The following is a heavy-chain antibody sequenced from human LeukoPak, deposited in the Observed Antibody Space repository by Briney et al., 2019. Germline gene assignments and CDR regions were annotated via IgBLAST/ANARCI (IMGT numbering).Heavy chain of an antibody. J-gene: IGHJ3*02. Sequence: SETLSFTCTVSGGSISSSSYYWGWIRQPPGKGLEWIGSIYYSGSTYYNPSLKSRVTISVDTSKNQFSLKLSSVTAADTAVYYCARHIAIVVVPAAIRANAFDIWGQGTMVTVSS. CDR2: IYYSGST. CDR1: GGSISSSSYY. D-gene: IGHD2-2*02. CDR3: ARHIAIVVVPAAIRANAFDI. V-gene: IGHV4-39*01.